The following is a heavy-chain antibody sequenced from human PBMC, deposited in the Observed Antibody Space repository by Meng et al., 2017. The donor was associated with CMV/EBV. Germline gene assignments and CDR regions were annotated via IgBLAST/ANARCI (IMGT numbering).Heavy chain of an antibody. Sequence: GESLKISCAASGFSFTSFAMSWVRQAPGKGLEWVSVIYTGGSSTYYADSVKGRFTISRDDLNNMLHLQMNSLRAEDTAVYYCATEPYSSSSEGDYWGQGTLVTVSS. CDR1: GFSFTSFA. CDR3: ATEPYSSSSEGDY. CDR2: IYTGGSST. D-gene: IGHD6-6*01. V-gene: IGHV3-23*03. J-gene: IGHJ4*02.